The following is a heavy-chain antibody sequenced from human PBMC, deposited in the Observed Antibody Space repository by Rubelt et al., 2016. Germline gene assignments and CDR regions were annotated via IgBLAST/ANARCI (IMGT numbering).Heavy chain of an antibody. D-gene: IGHD2-2*01. CDR3: ARGYCSSTSCYFDY. V-gene: IGHV4-39*07. CDR2: VYYVGTT. Sequence: QVQLQESGPGLVKPSETLSLTCFVSGGSISSSDYYWGWIRQPPGKGLEWIGSVYYVGTTYYNPSLKSRVTISVDTSKNQFSLKLSAVTAADTAVYYCARGYCSSTSCYFDYWGQGTLVTVSS. J-gene: IGHJ4*02. CDR1: GGSISSSDYY.